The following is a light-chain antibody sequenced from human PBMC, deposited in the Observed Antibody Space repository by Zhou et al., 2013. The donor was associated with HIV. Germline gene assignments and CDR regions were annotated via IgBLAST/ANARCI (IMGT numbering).Light chain of an antibody. V-gene: IGKV3-20*01. J-gene: IGKJ1*01. CDR2: GAS. CDR3: QQYGSSIPT. Sequence: EIVMTQSPAALSVSPGERATLSCRASQSVGSNLAWYQLKPGQAPRLLMYGASSRANGIPDRFSGSGSGTDFTLTISRLEPEDFAVYYCQQYGSSIPTFGQGTKVEI. CDR1: QSVGSN.